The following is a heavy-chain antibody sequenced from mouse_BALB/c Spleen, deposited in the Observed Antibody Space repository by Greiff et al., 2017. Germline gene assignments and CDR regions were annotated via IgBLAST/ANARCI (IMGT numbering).Heavy chain of an antibody. V-gene: IGHV1S81*02. Sequence: VQLQQSGAGLVKPGASVKLSCKASGYTFTSYWMHWVKQRPGQGLEWIGEINPSNGRTNYNEKFKSKATLTVDKSSSTAYMQLSSLTSEDSAVYYCARRGLLGYFDYWGQGTTLTVSS. CDR1: GYTFTSYW. J-gene: IGHJ2*01. CDR3: ARRGLLGYFDY. D-gene: IGHD2-10*01. CDR2: INPSNGRT.